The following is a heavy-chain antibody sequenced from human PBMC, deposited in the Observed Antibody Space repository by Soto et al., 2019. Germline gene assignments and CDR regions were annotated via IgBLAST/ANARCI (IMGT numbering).Heavy chain of an antibody. CDR1: GFTFSSYA. CDR2: ISGSGGST. V-gene: IGHV3-23*01. J-gene: IGHJ6*03. Sequence: EVQLLESGGGLVQPGGSLRLSCAASGFTFSSYAMSWVRQAPGKGLEWVSAISGSGGSTYYADSVKGRFTIPRDNSKNTLYLQMNALRAEDTAVYYCAKPPRPYYSYYMDVWGKGTTVTVSS. CDR3: AKPPRPYYSYYMDV.